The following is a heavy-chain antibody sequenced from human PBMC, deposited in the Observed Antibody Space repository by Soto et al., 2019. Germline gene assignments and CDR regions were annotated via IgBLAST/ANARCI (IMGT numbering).Heavy chain of an antibody. CDR3: ANSTHYYDFWSGYSGGGFDP. CDR1: GFTFSSYG. J-gene: IGHJ5*02. CDR2: ISYDGSNK. Sequence: PGGPLRLSCAASGFTFSSYGMHWVRQAPGKGLEWVAVISYDGSNKYYADSVKGRFTISRDNSKNTLYLQMNSLRAEDTAVYYCANSTHYYDFWSGYSGGGFDPWGQGTLVTVSS. V-gene: IGHV3-30*18. D-gene: IGHD3-3*01.